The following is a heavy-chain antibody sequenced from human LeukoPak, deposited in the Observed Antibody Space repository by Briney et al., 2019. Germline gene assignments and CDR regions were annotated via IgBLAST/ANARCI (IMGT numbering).Heavy chain of an antibody. CDR3: ARHGAGYDS. V-gene: IGHV4-34*01. Sequence: PSETLSLTCAVYGGSFSGYYWSWIRQPPGKGLEWIGEINHSGSTNYNPSLKSRVTISVDTSKNQFSLKLSSVTAADTAVYYCARHGAGYDSWGQGTLVTVSS. CDR1: GGSFSGYY. J-gene: IGHJ4*02. CDR2: INHSGST. D-gene: IGHD6-25*01.